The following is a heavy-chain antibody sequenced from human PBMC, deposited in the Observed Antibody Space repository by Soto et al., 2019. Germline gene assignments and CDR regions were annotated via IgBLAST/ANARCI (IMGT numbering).Heavy chain of an antibody. CDR3: TRAPILPLLFDY. D-gene: IGHD3-3*02. V-gene: IGHV3-64*02. CDR1: GFTFSSCA. J-gene: IGHJ4*02. CDR2: ISSDGSGT. Sequence: GGSLRLSCVASGFTFSSCAMHWVRQAPGKGPEYVSAISSDGSGTYYAASVKGRFSISRDNSKNTLFLHMGSLRPEDTAVYYCTRAPILPLLFDYGGQGTLVTVPS.